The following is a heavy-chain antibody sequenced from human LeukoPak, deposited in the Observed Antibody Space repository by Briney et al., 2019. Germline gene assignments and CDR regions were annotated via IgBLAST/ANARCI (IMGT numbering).Heavy chain of an antibody. J-gene: IGHJ3*02. CDR2: ISGSGGST. D-gene: IGHD3-22*01. CDR3: AKDLKLKYPNLNYYDSSVGDTMGDAFDI. V-gene: IGHV3-23*01. Sequence: GGSLRLSCAASGFTFSSYAMSWVRQAPGKGLEWVSAISGSGGSTYYADSVKGRFTISRDNSKNTLYLQMNSLRAEDTAVYYCAKDLKLKYPNLNYYDSSVGDTMGDAFDIWGQGTMVTVSS. CDR1: GFTFSSYA.